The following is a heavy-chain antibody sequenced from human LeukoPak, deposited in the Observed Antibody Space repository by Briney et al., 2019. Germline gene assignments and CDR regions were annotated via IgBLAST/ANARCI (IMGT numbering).Heavy chain of an antibody. CDR2: ISSSSSYI. V-gene: IGHV3-21*01. Sequence: GGSLRLSCAASGFTFSSYSMNWVRQAPGKGLEWVSSISSSSSYIYYADSVKGRFTISRDNAKNSLYLQMNSLRAEDTAVYYCARGDGGSGYYYFDYWGQGTLVTVSS. J-gene: IGHJ4*02. D-gene: IGHD3-22*01. CDR1: GFTFSSYS. CDR3: ARGDGGSGYYYFDY.